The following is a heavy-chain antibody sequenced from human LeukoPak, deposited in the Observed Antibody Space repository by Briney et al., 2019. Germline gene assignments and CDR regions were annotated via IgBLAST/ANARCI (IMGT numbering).Heavy chain of an antibody. CDR3: AKDIGLYGGNLRGFIDAFDI. V-gene: IGHV3-30*02. D-gene: IGHD4-23*01. J-gene: IGHJ3*02. CDR1: GFTFNRRG. CDR2: IRYDGGET. Sequence: PGGSLRLSCAASGFTFNRRGMHWVRQAPGKGLEWVAFIRYDGGETFYADFVKGRFTISRDNSKNTLSLQLNTLRPEDTALYYCAKDIGLYGGNLRGFIDAFDIWGQGTMVTVSS.